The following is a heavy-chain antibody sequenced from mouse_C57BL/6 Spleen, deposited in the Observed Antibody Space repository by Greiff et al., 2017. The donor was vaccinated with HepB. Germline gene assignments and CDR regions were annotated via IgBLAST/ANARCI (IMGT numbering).Heavy chain of an antibody. V-gene: IGHV1-55*01. J-gene: IGHJ4*01. CDR1: GYTFTSYW. Sequence: QVQLQQPGAELVKPGASVKMSCKASGYTFTSYWITWVKQRPGQGLEWIGDIYPGSGSTNYNEKFKSKATLTVDTSSSTAYMQLSSLTSEDSAVYCGARVRGYDDAMDYWGQGTSVTVSS. CDR3: ARVRGYDDAMDY. D-gene: IGHD2-2*01. CDR2: IYPGSGST.